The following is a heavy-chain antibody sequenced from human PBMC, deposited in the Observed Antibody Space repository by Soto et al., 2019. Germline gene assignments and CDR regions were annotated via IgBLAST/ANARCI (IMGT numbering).Heavy chain of an antibody. Sequence: SETLSLTCTVSGGSISTYYWTWIRQPPGKGLEWIGYIYYSGSTNYTPSLKSRVIISVDTSKNQFSLKLSSVTAADTAVYYCARQRPYYYGSSGSYYFDYWGQGALVNVSS. CDR2: IYYSGST. J-gene: IGHJ4*02. CDR3: ARQRPYYYGSSGSYYFDY. CDR1: GGSISTYY. V-gene: IGHV4-59*01. D-gene: IGHD3-22*01.